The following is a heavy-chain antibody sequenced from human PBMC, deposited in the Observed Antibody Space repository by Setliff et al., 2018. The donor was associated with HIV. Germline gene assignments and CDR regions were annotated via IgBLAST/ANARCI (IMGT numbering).Heavy chain of an antibody. V-gene: IGHV1-69*05. D-gene: IGHD3-22*01. Sequence: ASVKVSCKASGGTFSSYAISWVRQAPGQGLEWMGGIIPIFGTANYAQKFQGRVTITTDESTSTAYMELSSLRSEDTAVYYCARDGYYDSSGYYSFDYWGQGTLVTVSS. J-gene: IGHJ4*02. CDR2: IIPIFGTA. CDR3: ARDGYYDSSGYYSFDY. CDR1: GGTFSSYA.